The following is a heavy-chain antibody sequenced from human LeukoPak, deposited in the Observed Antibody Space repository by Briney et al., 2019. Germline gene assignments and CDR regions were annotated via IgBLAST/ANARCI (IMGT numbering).Heavy chain of an antibody. CDR1: GDSISSGSYY. J-gene: IGHJ4*02. D-gene: IGHD1-26*01. CDR2: IYTSGST. V-gene: IGHV4-61*02. CDR3: ARESGALRDY. Sequence: PSETLSLTCTVSGDSISSGSYYWSWIRQPAGKGLEWIGRIYTSGSTNYNPSLKSRVTISVDTSKNQFSLKLSSVTAADTAVYYCARESGALRDYWGQGTLVTVSS.